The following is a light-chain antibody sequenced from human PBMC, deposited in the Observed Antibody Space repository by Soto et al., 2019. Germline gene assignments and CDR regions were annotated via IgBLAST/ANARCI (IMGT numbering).Light chain of an antibody. CDR1: SSDVGGYNY. J-gene: IGLJ3*02. CDR3: TSKTSSTYAV. CDR2: EVS. Sequence: QSALTQPASVSGSPGQSITISCTGTSSDVGGYNYVSWYQQHPGKAPKLMIYEVSNRPSGVSNRFSGSKSGNTASLTISGLQAEDEADYYCTSKTSSTYAVFGGGTKLTVL. V-gene: IGLV2-14*01.